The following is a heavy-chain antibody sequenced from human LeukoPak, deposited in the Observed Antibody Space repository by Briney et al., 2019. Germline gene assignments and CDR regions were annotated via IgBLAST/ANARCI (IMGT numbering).Heavy chain of an antibody. CDR1: GYTFTSYG. J-gene: IGHJ5*02. CDR3: ASSSIAARPRWFDP. Sequence: ASVKVPCKASGYTFTSYGISWVRQAPGQGLEWMGWISAYNGNTNYAQKLQGRVTMTTDTSTSTAYMELRSLRSDDTAVYYCASSSIAARPRWFDPWGQGTLVTVSS. V-gene: IGHV1-18*01. D-gene: IGHD6-6*01. CDR2: ISAYNGNT.